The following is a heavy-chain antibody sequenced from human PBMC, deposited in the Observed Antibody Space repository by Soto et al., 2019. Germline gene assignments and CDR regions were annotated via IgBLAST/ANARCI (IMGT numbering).Heavy chain of an antibody. CDR1: GFTFSNAW. CDR3: VTYYDILTGPRDAFDI. CDR2: IKSKTDGGTT. V-gene: IGHV3-15*07. J-gene: IGHJ3*02. D-gene: IGHD3-9*01. Sequence: PGGSLRLSCAASGFTFSNAWMNWVRQAPGKGLEWVGRIKSKTDGGTTDYAAPVKGRFTISRDDSKNTLYLQMNSLKSEDTAVYYCVTYYDILTGPRDAFDIWGQGTMVTVSS.